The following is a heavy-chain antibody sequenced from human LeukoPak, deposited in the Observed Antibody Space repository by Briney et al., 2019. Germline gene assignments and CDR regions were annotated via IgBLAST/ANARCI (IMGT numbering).Heavy chain of an antibody. CDR1: GFTFSSYW. CDR3: VELTSMVEHY. D-gene: IGHD3-10*01. V-gene: IGHV3-74*01. Sequence: PGGSLRFSCAASGFTFSSYWMHWVRQAPGKGLVWVSRINSDGSRTSYADFVKGRFTISRDNAKNTLYLQMNSLRAEDTAVYYCVELTSMVEHYWGQGTLVTVSS. CDR2: INSDGSRT. J-gene: IGHJ4*02.